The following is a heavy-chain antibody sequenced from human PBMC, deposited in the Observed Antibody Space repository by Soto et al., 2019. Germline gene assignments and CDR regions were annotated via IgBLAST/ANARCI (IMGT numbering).Heavy chain of an antibody. Sequence: QVQLVQSGAEVKKPGSSVKVSCKTSGGTFSTYSIVWVRQAPGEGLEWMGGIISIFGTANYAQKFQDRVTITADKSTNTVFMELSRLKSEDTAMYYCASSSGNNYGVGTNYYFDYWGQGTLVTVSS. CDR3: ASSSGNNYGVGTNYYFDY. V-gene: IGHV1-69*06. J-gene: IGHJ4*02. CDR2: IISIFGTA. D-gene: IGHD1-26*01. CDR1: GGTFSTYS.